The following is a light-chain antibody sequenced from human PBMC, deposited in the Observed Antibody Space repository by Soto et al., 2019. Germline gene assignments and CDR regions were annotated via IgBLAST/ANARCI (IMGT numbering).Light chain of an antibody. CDR2: LGS. Sequence: DIVMTQSPLSLPVTPGEPASISCRSSQSLLHSNGYNYLDWYLQKPGQSPQLLIYLGSNRASGVPDRFSGSGSGTDFTLKISRVEAEDVGVYYCMQPLQTLTLTFGGGTKVEIK. V-gene: IGKV2-28*01. CDR1: QSLLHSNGYNY. J-gene: IGKJ4*01. CDR3: MQPLQTLTLT.